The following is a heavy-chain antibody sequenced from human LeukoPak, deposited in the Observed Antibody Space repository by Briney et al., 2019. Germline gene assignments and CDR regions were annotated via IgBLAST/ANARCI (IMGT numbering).Heavy chain of an antibody. D-gene: IGHD3-3*01. CDR3: ARDPTTYDFWSGYYKRHYYYGMDV. J-gene: IGHJ6*02. V-gene: IGHV1-3*01. CDR2: INAGNGNT. CDR1: GYTFTSYA. Sequence: VASVNVSCKASGYTFTSYAMHWVRQAPGQRLEWMGWINAGNGNTKYSQKFQGRVTITRDTSASTAYMELSSLRSEDTAVYYCARDPTTYDFWSGYYKRHYYYGMDVWGQGTTVTVSS.